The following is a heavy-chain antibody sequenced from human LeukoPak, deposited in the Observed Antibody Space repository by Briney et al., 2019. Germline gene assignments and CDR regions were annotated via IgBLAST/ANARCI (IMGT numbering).Heavy chain of an antibody. CDR1: GFIFSQHG. CDR2: IRTDGVTT. V-gene: IGHV3-23*01. Sequence: GGSLRLSCAASGFIFSQHGTNWVRQAPGKGRGWVSGIRTDGVTTYYADSVKGRFIISRDTSKNTGYMQMNSVSAEGAAVYYSAKAPVTTCSGAYCYPFDYWGQGTLVTVSS. D-gene: IGHD2-21*01. J-gene: IGHJ4*02. CDR3: AKAPVTTCSGAYCYPFDY.